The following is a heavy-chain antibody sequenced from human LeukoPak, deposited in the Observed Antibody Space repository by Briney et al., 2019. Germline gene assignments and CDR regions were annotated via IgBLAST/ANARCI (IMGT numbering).Heavy chain of an antibody. J-gene: IGHJ4*02. Sequence: GRSLRLSCAASGFTFSSYGMHWVRQAPGKGLEWVAVIWYDGSNKYYADSVKGRFTISRDNSKNTLYLQMNSLRAEDTAVYYCARGGRGVLRYFDWLSDPHLFDYWGQGTLVTVSS. V-gene: IGHV3-33*01. CDR3: ARGGRGVLRYFDWLSDPHLFDY. CDR1: GFTFSSYG. CDR2: IWYDGSNK. D-gene: IGHD3-9*01.